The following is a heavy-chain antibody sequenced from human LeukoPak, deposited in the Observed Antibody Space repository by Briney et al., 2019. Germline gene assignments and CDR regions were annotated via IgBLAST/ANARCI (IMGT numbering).Heavy chain of an antibody. CDR2: INHSGST. CDR1: GGSSSGYY. Sequence: PSETLSLTCAVYGGSSSGYYWSWIRQPPGKGLEWIGEINHSGSTNYNPSLKSRVTISVDTSKNQFSLKLSSVTAADTAVYYCARITNYYDSSLGYWGQGTLVTVSS. J-gene: IGHJ4*02. D-gene: IGHD3-22*01. CDR3: ARITNYYDSSLGY. V-gene: IGHV4-34*01.